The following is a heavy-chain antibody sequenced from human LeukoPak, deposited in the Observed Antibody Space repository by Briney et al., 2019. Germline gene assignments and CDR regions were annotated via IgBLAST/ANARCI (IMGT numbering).Heavy chain of an antibody. CDR1: GGTFSSYA. Sequence: SVKVSCKASGGTFSSYAINWVRQAPGQGLEWMGGIIPIFGTANYAQKFQGRVTITADKSTSTAYMELSSLRSEDTAVYYCARGPLSSYCGGDCSWNYFDYWGQGTLVTVSS. CDR3: ARGPLSSYCGGDCSWNYFDY. V-gene: IGHV1-69*06. CDR2: IIPIFGTA. J-gene: IGHJ4*02. D-gene: IGHD2-21*02.